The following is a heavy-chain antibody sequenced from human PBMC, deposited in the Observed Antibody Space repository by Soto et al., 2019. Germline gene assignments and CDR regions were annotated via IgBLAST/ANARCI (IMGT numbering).Heavy chain of an antibody. V-gene: IGHV1-2*04. D-gene: IGHD4-17*01. Sequence: ASVKVSCMASGYRFTGYYMHWVRHAPGQGLEWMGWINPNSGGTIYSQKFQFWVTMTRDTSISTAYMELSRLRSDDTAVYYCSRSSYGDYLPHFDYWGQGTLVTVSS. CDR3: SRSSYGDYLPHFDY. J-gene: IGHJ4*02. CDR1: GYRFTGYY. CDR2: INPNSGGT.